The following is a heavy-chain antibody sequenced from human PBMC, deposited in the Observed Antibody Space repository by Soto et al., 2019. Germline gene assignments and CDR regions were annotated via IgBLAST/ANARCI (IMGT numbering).Heavy chain of an antibody. Sequence: PVGSLRLSCAASGFTFSNAWMSWVRQAPGKGLEWVGRIKSKTDGGTTDYAAPVKGRFTISRDDSKNTLYLQMNSLKTEDTAVYYCTTGKSRIQLWSNAFDIWGQGTMVTVSS. D-gene: IGHD5-18*01. V-gene: IGHV3-15*01. CDR3: TTGKSRIQLWSNAFDI. CDR1: GFTFSNAW. J-gene: IGHJ3*02. CDR2: IKSKTDGGTT.